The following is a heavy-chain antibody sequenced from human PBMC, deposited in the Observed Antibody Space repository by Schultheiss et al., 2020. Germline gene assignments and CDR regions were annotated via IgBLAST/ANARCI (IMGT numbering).Heavy chain of an antibody. CDR3: AREGSSSSVHYYYNGMDV. J-gene: IGHJ6*02. CDR2: INAGNDNT. D-gene: IGHD6-6*01. V-gene: IGHV1-3*01. CDR1: GYNFSSYA. Sequence: ASVKVSCKTSGYNFSSYAMHWVRQAPGQRLEWMGWINAGNDNTKYSQKLQGRVTITRDTSASTAYMELSSLRSEDTAVYYCAREGSSSSVHYYYNGMDVWGQGTTVTVSS.